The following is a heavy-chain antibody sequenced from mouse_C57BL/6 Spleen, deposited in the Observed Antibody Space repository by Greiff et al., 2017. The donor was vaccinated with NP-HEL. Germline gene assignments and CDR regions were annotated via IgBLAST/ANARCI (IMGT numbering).Heavy chain of an antibody. CDR1: GYTFTSYT. CDR3: AKEGGNYNYAMDY. J-gene: IGHJ4*01. Sequence: VQLQQSGAELARPGASVKMSCKASGYTFTSYTMHWVKQRPGQGLEWIGYINPSSGYTKYNQKFKDKATLTADKSSSTAYMQLSSLTSEDSAVYYCAKEGGNYNYAMDYWGQGTSVTVSS. D-gene: IGHD2-1*01. V-gene: IGHV1-4*01. CDR2: INPSSGYT.